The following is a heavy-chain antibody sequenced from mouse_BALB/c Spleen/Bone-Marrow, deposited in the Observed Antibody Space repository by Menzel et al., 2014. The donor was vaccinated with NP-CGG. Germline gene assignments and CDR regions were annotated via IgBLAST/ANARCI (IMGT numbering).Heavy chain of an antibody. D-gene: IGHD2-13*01. CDR2: INPSNGGT. CDR1: GYTFTSYY. J-gene: IGHJ3*01. CDR3: TREGDSPFAY. Sequence: VKLVESGAELVKPGASVKLSCKASGYTFTSYYMYWVKQRPGQGLEWIGEINPSNGGTNFNEKFKSKATLTVDKSSSTAYMQLSSLTSEGSAVYYCTREGDSPFAYWGQGTLVTVSA. V-gene: IGHV1S81*02.